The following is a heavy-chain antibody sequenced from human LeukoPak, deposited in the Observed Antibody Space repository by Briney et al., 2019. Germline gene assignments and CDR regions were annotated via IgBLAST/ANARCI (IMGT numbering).Heavy chain of an antibody. D-gene: IGHD6-6*01. V-gene: IGHV1-46*01. J-gene: IGHJ4*02. Sequence: ASVKVSCKASGYTFTSYYMHWVRQAPGQGLEWMGIINPSGDSTNYAQKFQGRVTMTRDTSTSTVYMELSSLRSEDTAMYYCARGDDDTSSSRLGDYWGQGTLVTVSS. CDR2: INPSGDST. CDR1: GYTFTSYY. CDR3: ARGDDDTSSSRLGDY.